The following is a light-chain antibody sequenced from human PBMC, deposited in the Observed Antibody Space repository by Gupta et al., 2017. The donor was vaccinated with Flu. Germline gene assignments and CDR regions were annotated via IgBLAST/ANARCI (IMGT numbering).Light chain of an antibody. J-gene: IGKJ2*03. CDR1: QSISSY. V-gene: IGKV1-39*01. CDR2: AAS. Sequence: DIQMTQSPSSLSASVGDRVTITCRATQSISSYLSWYQQKPGKAPQLLIYAASSLQSGVPSRFSGSGSGTDFTLTISSVQPEDFATYYCQQSYSTPYSFGQGTKMEIK. CDR3: QQSYSTPYS.